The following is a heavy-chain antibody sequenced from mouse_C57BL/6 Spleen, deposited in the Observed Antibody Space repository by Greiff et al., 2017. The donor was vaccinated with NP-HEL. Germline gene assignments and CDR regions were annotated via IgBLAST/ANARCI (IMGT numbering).Heavy chain of an antibody. CDR2: ISDGGSYT. D-gene: IGHD1-3*01. V-gene: IGHV5-4*03. Sequence: EVKVVESGGGLVKPGGSLKLSCAASGFTFSSYAMSWVRQTPEKRLEWVATISDGGSYTYYPDNVKGRFTISRDNAKNNLYLQMSHLKSEDTAMYYCARGELLGFAYWGQGTLVTVSA. CDR1: GFTFSSYA. CDR3: ARGELLGFAY. J-gene: IGHJ3*01.